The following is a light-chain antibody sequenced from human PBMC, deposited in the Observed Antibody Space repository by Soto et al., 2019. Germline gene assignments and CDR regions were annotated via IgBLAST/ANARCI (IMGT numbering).Light chain of an antibody. J-gene: IGLJ2*01. CDR2: RNN. V-gene: IGLV1-47*01. Sequence: QSVLTQPPSASGTPGQRVTISCSGSSSNIGSNYVYWYQQLPGTAPKLLIYRNNQRPSGVPDRFSGSKSGTSASLAISGLRSEDEADYYCAAWADRLSGVVFGGGTKVTVL. CDR3: AAWADRLSGVV. CDR1: SSNIGSNY.